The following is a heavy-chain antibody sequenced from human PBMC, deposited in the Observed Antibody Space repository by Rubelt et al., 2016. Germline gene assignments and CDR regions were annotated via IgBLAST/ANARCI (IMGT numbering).Heavy chain of an antibody. J-gene: IGHJ4*02. V-gene: IGHV3-33*01. CDR1: GFNFSSYG. CDR3: VRGVGVSARNYLDY. Sequence: GGGVVQPGRFLRLSCAASGFNFSSYGLHWVRQAPGKGLEWGAVIWDDGSNKYYGDSGEGRITISRDNSKNTGYLQMNSLRAEDTAVYIGVRGVGVSARNYLDYWGQGTPVTVSS. D-gene: IGHD3-10*01. CDR2: IWDDGSNK.